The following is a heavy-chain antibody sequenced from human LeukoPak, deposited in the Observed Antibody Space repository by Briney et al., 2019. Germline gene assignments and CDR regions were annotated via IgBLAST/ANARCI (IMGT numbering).Heavy chain of an antibody. D-gene: IGHD5-12*01. CDR3: ARGDSGYDYGFDY. J-gene: IGHJ4*02. CDR1: GGTFSSHA. V-gene: IGHV1-69*05. CDR2: IIPIFGAT. Sequence: SVKVSCKASGGTFSSHAISWVRQAPGQGLEWVGGIIPIFGATNYAQKFQGRVTITTDESTSTGYMELRSLRSDDTAVYYCARGDSGYDYGFDYWGQGTLVTVSS.